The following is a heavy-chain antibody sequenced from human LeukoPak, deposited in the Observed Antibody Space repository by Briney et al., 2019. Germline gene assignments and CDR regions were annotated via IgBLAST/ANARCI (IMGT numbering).Heavy chain of an antibody. CDR2: IYSGGST. CDR3: ARDEVGGYRFDY. V-gene: IGHV3-66*01. D-gene: IGHD5-18*01. CDR1: GFTVSSNY. Sequence: PGGSMRLSCAASGFTVSSNYMSWVRQAPGKGLEWVSVIYSGGSTYYADSVKGRFTISRDNSKNTLYLQMNSLRAEDTAVYYCARDEVGGYRFDYWGQGTLVTVSS. J-gene: IGHJ4*02.